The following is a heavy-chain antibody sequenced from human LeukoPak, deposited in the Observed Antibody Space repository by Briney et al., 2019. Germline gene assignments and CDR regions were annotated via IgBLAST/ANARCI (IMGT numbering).Heavy chain of an antibody. J-gene: IGHJ4*02. D-gene: IGHD2-15*01. Sequence: GASVKVSCKVSGYTFTSYGISWVRQAPGQGLEWMGIINPSGGSTSYAQKFQGRVTMTRDMSTSTVYMELSSLRSEDTAVYYCATAPYCSGGSCYSFDYWGQGTLVTVSS. CDR1: GYTFTSYG. CDR3: ATAPYCSGGSCYSFDY. CDR2: INPSGGST. V-gene: IGHV1-46*01.